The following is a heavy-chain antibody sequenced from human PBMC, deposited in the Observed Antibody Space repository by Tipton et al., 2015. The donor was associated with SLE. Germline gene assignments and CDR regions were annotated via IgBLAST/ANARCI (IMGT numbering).Heavy chain of an antibody. CDR1: GYSFTSYW. J-gene: IGHJ4*02. V-gene: IGHV4-59*01. CDR3: ARGSRIVATIPYYFDY. Sequence: KPGESLKISCKGSGYSFTSYWIGWVRQMPGKGLEWIGYIYYSGSTYYNPSLKSRVTISVDTSKNQFSLKLSSVTAADTAVYYCARGSRIVATIPYYFDYWGQGTLVTVSS. D-gene: IGHD5-12*01. CDR2: IYYSGST.